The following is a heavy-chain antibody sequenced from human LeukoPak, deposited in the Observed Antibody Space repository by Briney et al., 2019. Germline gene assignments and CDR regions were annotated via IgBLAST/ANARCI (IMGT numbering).Heavy chain of an antibody. D-gene: IGHD2-2*01. CDR3: ARDLSPSLGYCSSTSCDRFDY. CDR1: GYTFTSYG. Sequence: ASVKVSCKASGYTFTSYGISWVRQAPGQGLEWMGGIIPIFGTANYAQKFQGRVTITTDESTSTAYMELSSLRSEDTAVYYCARDLSPSLGYCSSTSCDRFDYWGQGTLVTVSS. J-gene: IGHJ4*02. V-gene: IGHV1-69*05. CDR2: IIPIFGTA.